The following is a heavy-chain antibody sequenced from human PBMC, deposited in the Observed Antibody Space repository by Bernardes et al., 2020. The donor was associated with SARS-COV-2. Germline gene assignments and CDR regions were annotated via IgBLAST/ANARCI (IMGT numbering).Heavy chain of an antibody. CDR1: GIAFDDFA. J-gene: IGHJ4*02. V-gene: IGHV3-9*01. D-gene: IGHD6-19*01. CDR3: AKDYETGELGIAVEGSCGH. Sequence: GASPRLACAASGIAFDDFAMHWVRQAPGKGLEWVSGSSCTSGSIGYAAPVKVRFTISRDNAKHSLYLQMNSLRPDHAALYYCAKDYETGELGIAVEGSCGHWGQGTLVTVSS. CDR2: SSCTSGSI.